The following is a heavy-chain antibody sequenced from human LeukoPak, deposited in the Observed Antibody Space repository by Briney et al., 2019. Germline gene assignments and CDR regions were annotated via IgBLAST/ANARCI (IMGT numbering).Heavy chain of an antibody. V-gene: IGHV3-53*01. CDR3: ARGGGYDAFDL. CDR2: IYSGGST. CDR1: GFTFSSYA. D-gene: IGHD3-16*01. J-gene: IGHJ3*01. Sequence: GGSLRLSCAASGFTFSSYAMSWVRQAPGKGLEWVSVIYSGGSTCYADSVKGRFTISRDNSKNTLYLQMNSLRAEDTAVYYCARGGGYDAFDLWGQGTMVTVSS.